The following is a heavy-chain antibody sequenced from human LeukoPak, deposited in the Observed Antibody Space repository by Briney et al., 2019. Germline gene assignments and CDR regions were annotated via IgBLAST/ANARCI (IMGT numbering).Heavy chain of an antibody. Sequence: ASVKVSCKASGYTFTGYGISWVRQAPGQGLEWMGGIIPIFGTANYAQKFQGRVTITADESTSTAYMELSSLRSEDTAVYYCARQSGELRTYFDYWGQGTLVTVSS. D-gene: IGHD1-26*01. CDR1: GYTFTGYG. V-gene: IGHV1-69*13. CDR2: IIPIFGTA. CDR3: ARQSGELRTYFDY. J-gene: IGHJ4*02.